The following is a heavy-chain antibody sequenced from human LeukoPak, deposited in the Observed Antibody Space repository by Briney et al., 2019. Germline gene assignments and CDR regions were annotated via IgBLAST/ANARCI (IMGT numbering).Heavy chain of an antibody. CDR2: IYASGST. V-gene: IGHV4-4*07. J-gene: IGHJ4*02. CDR3: AGGGYCSSTSCYYS. Sequence: PSETLSLTCTVSGGSISSYYWSWIRQPAGKGLEWIGRIYASGSTNYNPSLKSRVTISVDTSKNQFSLKLSSVTAADTAVYYCAGGGYCSSTSCYYSWGQGTLVTVSS. D-gene: IGHD2-2*01. CDR1: GGSISSYY.